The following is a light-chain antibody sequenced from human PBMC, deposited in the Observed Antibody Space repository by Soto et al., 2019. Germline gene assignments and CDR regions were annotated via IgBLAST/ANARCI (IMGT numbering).Light chain of an antibody. CDR1: QSISDY. V-gene: IGKV1-39*01. CDR2: AAS. J-gene: IGKJ3*01. Sequence: DIQMTQSPFSLSASLGDRVTITCRASQSISDYLNWYQQKPGKGPKLLIFAASSLQVGVPSRFSGSGSGTDFTLTIISLHPEAFANYFCQKSHSAPFTFGPGTTVDI. CDR3: QKSHSAPFT.